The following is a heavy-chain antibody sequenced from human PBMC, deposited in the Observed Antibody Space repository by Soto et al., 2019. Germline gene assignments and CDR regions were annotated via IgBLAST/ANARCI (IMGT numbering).Heavy chain of an antibody. CDR1: GYSFTSYW. CDR3: ARRATYYDILTGDYAFDI. CDR2: IYPGDSDA. D-gene: IGHD3-9*01. V-gene: IGHV5-51*01. Sequence: ESLKISCKGSGYSFTSYWIGWVRQMPGKGLELMGIIYPGDSDARYSPSFQGQVTISADKSISTAYLQWSSLKASDTVMYYCARRATYYDILTGDYAFDIWGEGTMVTVSS. J-gene: IGHJ3*02.